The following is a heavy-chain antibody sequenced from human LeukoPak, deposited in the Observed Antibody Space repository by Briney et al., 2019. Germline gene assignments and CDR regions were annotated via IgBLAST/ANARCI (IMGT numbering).Heavy chain of an antibody. CDR2: ISGSGGST. D-gene: IGHD3-22*01. J-gene: IGHJ4*02. CDR3: AKSPPYYYDSSDFDY. V-gene: IGHV3-23*01. Sequence: GRSLRLSCAASGFTFSSYAMSWVRQAPGKGLEWVSAISGSGGSTYYADSVKGRFTISRDNSKNTLYLQMNSLRAEDTAVYYCAKSPPYYYDSSDFDYWGQGTLVTVSS. CDR1: GFTFSSYA.